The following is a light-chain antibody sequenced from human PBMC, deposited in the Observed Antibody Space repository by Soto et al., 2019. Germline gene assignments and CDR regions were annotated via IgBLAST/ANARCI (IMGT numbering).Light chain of an antibody. CDR3: QQYNSYSLT. V-gene: IGKV1-5*01. J-gene: IGKJ1*01. CDR1: QSISSW. Sequence: DIQMTKYPSTLPASVGDRVTITCRASQSISSWLAWYQQKPGKAPKLLIYDASSLESGVPSRFSGSGSGTEFTLTISSLQPDDFATYYCQQYNSYSLTFGQGTKVDIK. CDR2: DAS.